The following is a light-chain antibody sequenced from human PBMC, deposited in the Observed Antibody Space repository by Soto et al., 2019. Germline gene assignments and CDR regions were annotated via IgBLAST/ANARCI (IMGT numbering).Light chain of an antibody. V-gene: IGKV1-39*01. CDR2: ASS. J-gene: IGKJ2*01. Sequence: DIQMTQSPSSLSASVGDRVTITCRASESIARYLNWYQQKPGKAPKLLISASSSLESGVPPRFSGSGSGTDFTLTISSLQPEDFATYYCQQSYSSPLMYTFGQGTKLEIK. CDR3: QQSYSSPLMYT. CDR1: ESIARY.